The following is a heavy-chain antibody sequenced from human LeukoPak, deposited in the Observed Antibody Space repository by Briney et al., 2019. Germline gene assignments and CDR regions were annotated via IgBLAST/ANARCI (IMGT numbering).Heavy chain of an antibody. D-gene: IGHD2-15*01. CDR1: GGTFSSYA. V-gene: IGHV1-69*13. J-gene: IGHJ4*02. CDR2: IIPIFGTA. Sequence: SVKVSCKASGGTFSSYAIIWVRQAPGQGLEWMGRIIPIFGTANYAQKFQGRVTITADESTSTAYMELSSLRSEDTAVYCCARVPYCSGGSCLLRGYYFDFWGQGTLVTVSS. CDR3: ARVPYCSGGSCLLRGYYFDF.